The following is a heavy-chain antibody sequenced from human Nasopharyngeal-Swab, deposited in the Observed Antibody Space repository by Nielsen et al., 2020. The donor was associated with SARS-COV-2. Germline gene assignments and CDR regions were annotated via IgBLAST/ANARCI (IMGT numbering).Heavy chain of an antibody. V-gene: IGHV3-33*01. CDR1: GFTFSSYG. CDR2: IWYDGSNK. Sequence: GGSLRLSCAASGFTFSSYGMHWVRQAPGKGLEWVAVIWYDGSNKYYADSVKGRFTISRDNSKNTLYLQMNSLRAEDTAVYYCARADGSGSYSENYYYYGMDVWGQGTTVTVSS. D-gene: IGHD3-10*01. CDR3: ARADGSGSYSENYYYYGMDV. J-gene: IGHJ6*02.